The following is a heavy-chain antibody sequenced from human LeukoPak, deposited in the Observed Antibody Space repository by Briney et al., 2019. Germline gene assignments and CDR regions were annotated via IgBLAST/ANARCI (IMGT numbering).Heavy chain of an antibody. CDR3: ARTAVTNDAFDI. J-gene: IGHJ3*02. CDR2: IYHSGST. CDR1: GGSISSGGYS. Sequence: PSETLSLTCAVSGGSISSGGYSWSWIRQPPGKGLEWIGYIYHSGSTYYNPSLKSRVTISVDRSKNQFSLKLSSVTAADTAVYCCARTAVTNDAFDIWGQGTMVTVSS. D-gene: IGHD4-17*01. V-gene: IGHV4-30-2*01.